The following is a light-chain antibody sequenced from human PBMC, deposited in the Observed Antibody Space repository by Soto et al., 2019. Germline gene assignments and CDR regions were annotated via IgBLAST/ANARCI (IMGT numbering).Light chain of an antibody. Sequence: QSVLTLPRSVSGSPGQSVTISCTGTSSDVGGYNYVSWYQQHPGKAPKLMIYDVSKRPSGVPDRFSGSKSGNTASLTISGLQAEDEADYYCCSYAGSSYVFGTGTKVTVL. CDR2: DVS. CDR3: CSYAGSSYV. CDR1: SSDVGGYNY. J-gene: IGLJ1*01. V-gene: IGLV2-11*01.